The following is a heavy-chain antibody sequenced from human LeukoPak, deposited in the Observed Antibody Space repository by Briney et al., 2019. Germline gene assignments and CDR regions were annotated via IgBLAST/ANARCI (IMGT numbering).Heavy chain of an antibody. V-gene: IGHV1-2*04. J-gene: IGHJ4*02. Sequence: RASVKVSCKASGYTFTGYYMYWVRQAPGQGREWMGWINPNSGGTNYAQKFQGWVTMTRDTSISTAYMELSRLRSDDTAVYYCARALGEYCSSTSCYELDYWGQGTLVTVSS. CDR3: ARALGEYCSSTSCYELDY. D-gene: IGHD2-2*01. CDR1: GYTFTGYY. CDR2: INPNSGGT.